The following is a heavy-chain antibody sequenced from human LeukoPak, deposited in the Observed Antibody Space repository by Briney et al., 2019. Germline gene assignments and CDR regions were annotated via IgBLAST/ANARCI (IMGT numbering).Heavy chain of an antibody. CDR2: MNGGGDER. V-gene: IGHV3-NL1*01. J-gene: IGHJ4*02. CDR3: ANDWRPGPGDVPFDY. D-gene: IGHD3-3*01. Sequence: PGRSLRLSCAASGFTFSSYGMHWVRQAPGKGLEWVSVMNGGGDERFYADSVKGRFTISRDNSKNTLYLQMNDLRAEDTAVYYCANDWRPGPGDVPFDYWGQGTLVTVSS. CDR1: GFTFSSYG.